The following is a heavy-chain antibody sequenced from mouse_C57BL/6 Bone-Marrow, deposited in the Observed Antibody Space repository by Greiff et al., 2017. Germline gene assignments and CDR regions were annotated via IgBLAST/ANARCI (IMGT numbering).Heavy chain of an antibody. V-gene: IGHV1-81*01. CDR2: IYPRSGNT. CDR1: GYTFTSYG. J-gene: IGHJ2*01. D-gene: IGHD2-12*01. Sequence: QVQLQQSGAELARPGASVKLSCKASGYTFTSYGISWVKQRTGQGLEWIGAIYPRSGNTYYNEKVKGKATLTADKSSSTAYMELRSLTSEDTAVYFCALDDEDYWGQGTTLTVSS. CDR3: ALDDEDY.